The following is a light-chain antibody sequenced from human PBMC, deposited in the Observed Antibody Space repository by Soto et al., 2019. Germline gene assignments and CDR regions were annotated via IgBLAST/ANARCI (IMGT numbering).Light chain of an antibody. J-gene: IGLJ1*01. Sequence: QSALTQPASVSGSPGQSITISCTGTSSDIGDYDYVSWYQHLPGKAPKLMIYEGSKRPSGVSNRFSGSKSGNTASLTISGLQAEDEADYYCCSYAGSSTYVFGIGTKLTVL. CDR2: EGS. CDR3: CSYAGSSTYV. V-gene: IGLV2-23*01. CDR1: SSDIGDYDY.